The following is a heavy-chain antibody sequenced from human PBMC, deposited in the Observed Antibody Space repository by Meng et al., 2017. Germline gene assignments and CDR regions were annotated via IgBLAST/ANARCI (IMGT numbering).Heavy chain of an antibody. V-gene: IGHV3-53*01. Sequence: GESLKISCAASGFTVSSNYMGWVRQAPGKGLEWVSVIYSGGSTYYADSVKGRFTISRDNSKNTLYLQMNSLRAEDTAVYYCARVTVTRRDAFDIWGQGTMVTVSS. CDR2: IYSGGST. CDR3: ARVTVTRRDAFDI. D-gene: IGHD4-11*01. CDR1: GFTVSSNY. J-gene: IGHJ3*02.